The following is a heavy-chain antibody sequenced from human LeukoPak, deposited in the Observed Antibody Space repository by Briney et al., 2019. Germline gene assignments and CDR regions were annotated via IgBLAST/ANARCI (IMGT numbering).Heavy chain of an antibody. Sequence: GGSLRLSCAASGFTFSVYSTNWVRQAPGKGLEWVSSITTSSSDMYYADSVKGRFTISRDNAKNSLFLQMNSLRAEDSALYYCTRDMQGSRLYLVGSQNDWGQGTLVTVSS. CDR1: GFTFSVYS. D-gene: IGHD1-26*01. CDR2: ITTSSSDM. J-gene: IGHJ4*02. CDR3: TRDMQGSRLYLVGSQND. V-gene: IGHV3-21*01.